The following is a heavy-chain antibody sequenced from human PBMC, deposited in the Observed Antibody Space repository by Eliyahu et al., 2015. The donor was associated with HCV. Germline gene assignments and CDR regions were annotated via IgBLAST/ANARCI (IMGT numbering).Heavy chain of an antibody. Sequence: QVXLQESGPGLVKPSQTLSLSXTVSGGSIXSXDYXXSWXRQPPGKGLEWIAYIYHSGNTYYNPSLKSRVSISLDTSKNQFSLRLASLTAADTAIYYCAREEGYYLGSGPPRSAYFFDDWGPGTLVTVSS. CDR2: IYHSGNT. CDR3: AREEGYYLGSGPPRSAYFFDD. CDR1: GGSIXSXDYX. V-gene: IGHV4-30-4*01. D-gene: IGHD3-10*01. J-gene: IGHJ4*02.